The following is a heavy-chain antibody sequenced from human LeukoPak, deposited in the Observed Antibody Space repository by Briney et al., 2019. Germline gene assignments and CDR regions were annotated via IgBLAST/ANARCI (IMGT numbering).Heavy chain of an antibody. CDR1: GGSISGYY. V-gene: IGHV4-59*08. Sequence: PSETLSLTCTVSGGSISGYYWNWIRQPPGKGLEWIGYTYYSGSTNYNPSLKSRVTISLDTSKNQFALKLSSVTAADTAMYYCARRGSYSEGFDYWGQGTLVTVSS. D-gene: IGHD1-26*01. CDR3: ARRGSYSEGFDY. J-gene: IGHJ4*02. CDR2: TYYSGST.